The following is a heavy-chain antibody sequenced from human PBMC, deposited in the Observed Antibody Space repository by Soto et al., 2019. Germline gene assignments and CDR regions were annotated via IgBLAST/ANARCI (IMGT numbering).Heavy chain of an antibody. CDR3: ARCIAMAGPYGAFDI. CDR2: ISYGGSDK. V-gene: IGHV3-30*03. D-gene: IGHD6-19*01. J-gene: IGHJ3*02. Sequence: QVQLVESGGGVVQPGRSLRLSCAASGFTFSNYAMYWVRQAPAKGLEWVAAISYGGSDKSYADSVKGRFTISRDNSKNTLYLQINSLRAEDTAVYYCARCIAMAGPYGAFDIWGKGTMVTVSS. CDR1: GFTFSNYA.